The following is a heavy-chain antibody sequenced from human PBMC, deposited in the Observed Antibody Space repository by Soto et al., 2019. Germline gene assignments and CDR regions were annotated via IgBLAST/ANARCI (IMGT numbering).Heavy chain of an antibody. CDR1: GASMSSHY. V-gene: IGHV4-59*11. Sequence: QVQLQESGPGLVRPSETLSLSCTVSGASMSSHYWTWLRQSPGKGLERIGYISYSGSTYYNPSHKSRVTISADTSLNQFSLQLSAVISADTAVYYCARADRDASVGYWGQGTLVTVSS. CDR3: ARADRDASVGY. D-gene: IGHD3-16*01. CDR2: ISYSGST. J-gene: IGHJ4*02.